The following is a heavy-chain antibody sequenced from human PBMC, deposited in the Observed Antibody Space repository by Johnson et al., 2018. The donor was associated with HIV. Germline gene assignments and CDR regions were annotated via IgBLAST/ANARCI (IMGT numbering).Heavy chain of an antibody. CDR3: AKDLRLSSGQWLVQGGAFDI. CDR1: GFTFSSYD. V-gene: IGHV3-13*01. CDR2: IGTAGDT. Sequence: VQLVESGGGVVQPGTSLRLSCAASGFTFSSYDMHWVRQATGKGLEWVSAIGTAGDTYYPGSVKGRFTISRDNAKKSLYLQMDSLRAEDTALYYCAKDLRLSSGQWLVQGGAFDIWGQGTMVTVSS. D-gene: IGHD6-19*01. J-gene: IGHJ3*02.